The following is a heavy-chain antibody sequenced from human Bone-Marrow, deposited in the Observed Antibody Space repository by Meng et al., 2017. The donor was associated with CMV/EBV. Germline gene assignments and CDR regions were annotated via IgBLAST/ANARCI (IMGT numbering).Heavy chain of an antibody. CDR1: GFSFSSYW. CDR3: ASTAGCDY. J-gene: IGHJ4*02. D-gene: IGHD6-19*01. CDR2: IKHDGSDK. V-gene: IGHV3-7*01. Sequence: GEFLKISCSASGFSFSSYWMTWVRQAPGKGLEWVANIKHDGSDKYYVDSVKGRFTISRDNAKNSLYLQMNSLRVEDTATYYCASTAGCDYWGQGTLVTVSS.